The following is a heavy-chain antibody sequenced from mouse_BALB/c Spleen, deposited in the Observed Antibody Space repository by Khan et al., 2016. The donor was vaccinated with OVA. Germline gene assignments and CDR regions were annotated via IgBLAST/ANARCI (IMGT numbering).Heavy chain of an antibody. CDR3: ARRNYFGYTFAY. CDR2: ISPGSGDT. CDR1: AYTFTDYY. Sequence: QVQLKESGAELARPGASVKLSCKASAYTFTDYYINWVKQRTGQGLEWIGEISPGSGDTFYNEKLKGKATLTADKSSSTAYMQLSSLTSEASAVYFCARRNYFGYTFAYWGQGTLVTVSA. D-gene: IGHD1-2*01. V-gene: IGHV1-77*01. J-gene: IGHJ3*01.